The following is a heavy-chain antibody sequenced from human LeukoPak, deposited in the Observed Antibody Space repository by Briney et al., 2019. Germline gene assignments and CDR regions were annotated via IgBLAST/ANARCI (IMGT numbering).Heavy chain of an antibody. J-gene: IGHJ4*02. CDR2: TYYRSKWYT. Sequence: SQTLSLTCAISGDSVSNNIATWNWIRQSPSRGLEWLGRTYYRSKWYTYYAVSVKSRISINRDTSKNQISLQLNSVTPEDTAVYYCARSTGPIDYWGQGTLVTVSS. CDR3: ARSTGPIDY. D-gene: IGHD1-1*01. V-gene: IGHV6-1*01. CDR1: GDSVSNNIAT.